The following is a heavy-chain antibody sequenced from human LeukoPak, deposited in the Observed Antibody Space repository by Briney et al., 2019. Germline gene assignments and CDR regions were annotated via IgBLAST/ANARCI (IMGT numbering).Heavy chain of an antibody. CDR2: INNDGSST. CDR1: GFTFSSYW. Sequence: GGSLRLSCAASGFTFSSYWMHWVRQAPGKGLVWVSRINNDGSSTSYADSVKGRFTISRDNAKNTLYLQMNSLRAEDTAVYYCARAGSYHDQYYFDYWGQGTLVTVSS. D-gene: IGHD1-26*01. J-gene: IGHJ4*02. CDR3: ARAGSYHDQYYFDY. V-gene: IGHV3-74*01.